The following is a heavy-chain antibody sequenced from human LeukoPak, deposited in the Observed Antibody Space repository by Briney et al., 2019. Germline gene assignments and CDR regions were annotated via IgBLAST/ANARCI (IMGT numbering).Heavy chain of an antibody. J-gene: IGHJ4*02. V-gene: IGHV3-30-3*01. D-gene: IGHD5-24*01. CDR3: VRDRRDGKNLAYHFDF. CDR2: MSCDGTSE. Sequence: AGGSLRLSCAAPGFTFSSYAMQWVRQAPGKGLDWVAVMSCDGTSEYYADSVRGRFTISRDHSQNMLHLQMNSLRDEDTALYYCVRDRRDGKNLAYHFDFWGQGTLVTVSS. CDR1: GFTFSSYA.